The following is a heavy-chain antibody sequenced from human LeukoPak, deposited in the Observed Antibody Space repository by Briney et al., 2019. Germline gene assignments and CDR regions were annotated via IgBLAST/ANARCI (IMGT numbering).Heavy chain of an antibody. V-gene: IGHV4-39*07. CDR2: IYHSGST. CDR1: GGSISSSPCY. D-gene: IGHD3-3*01. Sequence: SETLSLTCTVSGGSISSSPCYWGCIRQPPGRELEWIGYIYHSGSTYYNPSLKSRVTISVDRSKNQFSLKLSSVTAADTAVYYCAREMRITIFGGIKGYFDYWGQGTLVTVSS. CDR3: AREMRITIFGGIKGYFDY. J-gene: IGHJ4*02.